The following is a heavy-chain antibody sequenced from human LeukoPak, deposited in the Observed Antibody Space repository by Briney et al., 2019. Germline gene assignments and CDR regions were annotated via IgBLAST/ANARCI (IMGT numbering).Heavy chain of an antibody. CDR2: ISGSGGST. D-gene: IGHD3-10*01. CDR1: GFTFSSYA. J-gene: IGHJ4*02. V-gene: IGHV3-23*01. CDR3: AKVLLWFGELPYYFDY. Sequence: PGGSLRLSCAASGFTFSSYAMSWVRQAPGKELEWVSAISGSGGSTYYADSVKGRFTISRDNSKNTLYLRMNSLRAEDTAVYYCAKVLLWFGELPYYFDYWGQGTLVTVSS.